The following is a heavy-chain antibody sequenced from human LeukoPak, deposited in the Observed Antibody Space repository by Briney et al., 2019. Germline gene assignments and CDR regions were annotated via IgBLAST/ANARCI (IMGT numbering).Heavy chain of an antibody. Sequence: GGSLRLSCAASGLTFSSYGMHWVRQASGKGLEWVAFIRYDGSNKYYADSVKGRFTISRDNSKNTLYLQMNSLRAEDTAVYYCAKAPLGSGSAYYFDYWGQGTLVTVSS. CDR2: IRYDGSNK. CDR3: AKAPLGSGSAYYFDY. V-gene: IGHV3-30*02. CDR1: GLTFSSYG. J-gene: IGHJ4*02. D-gene: IGHD3-10*01.